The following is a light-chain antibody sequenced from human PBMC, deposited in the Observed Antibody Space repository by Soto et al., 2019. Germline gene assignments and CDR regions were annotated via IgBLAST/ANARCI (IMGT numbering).Light chain of an antibody. CDR3: HQHNSYPIT. Sequence: IHMTHSPSSLSASVGDRVTITCRASQGISIHLAWFQQRPGNAPKSLIHAASNLASGVPSRYSGSEAGTDFTLTINSLPPEDFATYYCHQHNSYPITFGQGTRLEIK. CDR1: QGISIH. J-gene: IGKJ5*01. CDR2: AAS. V-gene: IGKV1-16*01.